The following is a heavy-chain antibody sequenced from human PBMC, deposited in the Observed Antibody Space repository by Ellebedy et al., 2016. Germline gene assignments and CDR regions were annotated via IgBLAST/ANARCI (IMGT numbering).Heavy chain of an antibody. CDR1: GFTFSSYS. V-gene: IGHV3-21*01. CDR2: ISSSSSYI. Sequence: GESLKISXAASGFTFSSYSMNWVRQAPGKGLEWVSSISSSSSYIYYADSVKGRFTISRDNAKNSLYLQMNSLRAEDTAVYYCARTAAAGKDYWGQGTLVTVSS. D-gene: IGHD6-13*01. J-gene: IGHJ4*02. CDR3: ARTAAAGKDY.